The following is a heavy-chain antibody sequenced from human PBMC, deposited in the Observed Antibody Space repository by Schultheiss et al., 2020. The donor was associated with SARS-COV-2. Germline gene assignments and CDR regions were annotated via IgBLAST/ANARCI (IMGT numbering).Heavy chain of an antibody. CDR2: IRSKANSYAT. Sequence: GGSLRLSCAASGFTFSGSAMHWVRQASGKGLEWVGRIRSKANSYATAYAASVKGRFTISRDDSKNTAYLQMNSLKTEDTAVYYCTRHLYSSGWYEDYWFDPWGQGTLVTVSS. CDR1: GFTFSGSA. J-gene: IGHJ5*02. D-gene: IGHD6-19*01. V-gene: IGHV3-73*01. CDR3: TRHLYSSGWYEDYWFDP.